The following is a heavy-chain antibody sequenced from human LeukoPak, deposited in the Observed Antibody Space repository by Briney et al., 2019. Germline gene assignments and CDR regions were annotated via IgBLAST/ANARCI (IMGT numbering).Heavy chain of an antibody. V-gene: IGHV4-39*01. J-gene: IGHJ4*01. D-gene: IGHD3-9*01. Sequence: SETLSLTCTVSGVSITSINYYWAWIRQPPGKGLEWIGSLSSGGPTYNNPSLESRTSISADTSSNQLFLKLTSVTAADTAVYFCARRNILSGYYRFDYWGHGTLVTVSS. CDR1: GVSITSINYY. CDR3: ARRNILSGYYRFDY. CDR2: LSSGGPT.